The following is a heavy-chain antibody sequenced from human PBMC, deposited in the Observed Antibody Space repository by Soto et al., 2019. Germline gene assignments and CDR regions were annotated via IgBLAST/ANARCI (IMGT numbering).Heavy chain of an antibody. D-gene: IGHD6-25*01. CDR2: IASGGGLT. Sequence: GGSLRLSCAASGFTFSSYAMSWVRQAPGKGLEWVSGIASGGGLTYHADSVKGRFTISRDNSKNTVYLQMNSLRVEDTAVYYCAKIWVAATPNYWGQGTLVTVS. J-gene: IGHJ4*02. V-gene: IGHV3-23*01. CDR1: GFTFSSYA. CDR3: AKIWVAATPNY.